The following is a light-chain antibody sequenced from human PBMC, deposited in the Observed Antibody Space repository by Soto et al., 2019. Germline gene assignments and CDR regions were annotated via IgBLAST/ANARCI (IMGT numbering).Light chain of an antibody. V-gene: IGLV3-21*02. CDR2: DDS. CDR1: NIGSKS. J-gene: IGLJ2*01. Sequence: SYELTQPPSVSVAPGQTARITCGGNNIGSKSVHWYQQKPRQAPVLVVYDDSDRPSGIPARFSGSNSGNTATLTISRVEAGDEADYYCQVWDSSSDHPGVFGGGTKVTVL. CDR3: QVWDSSSDHPGV.